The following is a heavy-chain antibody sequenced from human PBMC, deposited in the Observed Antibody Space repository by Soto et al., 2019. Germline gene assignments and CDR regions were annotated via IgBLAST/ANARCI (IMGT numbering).Heavy chain of an antibody. J-gene: IGHJ5*02. CDR2: ISAYNGNT. D-gene: IGHD2-15*01. Sequence: ASVKVSCKASGYTFTSYGISWVRQAPGQGLEWMGWISAYNGNTNYAQKLQGRVTMTTDTSTSTAYMELRSLRSDDTAVYYCARDIVVVVAATGNNWFDPWGQGTLVTVSS. CDR1: GYTFTSYG. V-gene: IGHV1-18*04. CDR3: ARDIVVVVAATGNNWFDP.